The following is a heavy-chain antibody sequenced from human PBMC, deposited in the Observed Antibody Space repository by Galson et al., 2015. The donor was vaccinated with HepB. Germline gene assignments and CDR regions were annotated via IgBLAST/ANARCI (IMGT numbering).Heavy chain of an antibody. CDR2: ISGSGGST. D-gene: IGHD1-26*01. CDR3: AKDRTRRAGGSYSDAFDI. CDR1: GFTFSSYA. J-gene: IGHJ3*02. V-gene: IGHV3-23*01. Sequence: SLRLSCAASGFTFSSYAMSWVRQAPGKGLEWVSAISGSGGSTYYADSEKGRFTISRDNSKNTLYLQMNSLRAEDTAVYYCAKDRTRRAGGSYSDAFDIWGQGTMVTVSS.